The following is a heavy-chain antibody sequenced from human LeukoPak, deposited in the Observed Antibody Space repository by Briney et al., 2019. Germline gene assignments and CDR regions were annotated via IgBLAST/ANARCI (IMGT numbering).Heavy chain of an antibody. CDR3: ARDWRGITIFGVVYYGMDV. CDR2: IKQDGSEK. Sequence: GGSLRLSCAASGFTFSSYWMSWVRQAPGKGLEWVANIKQDGSEKYYVDSVKGRFTISRDNAKNSLYLQMNSLRAEDTAVYYCARDWRGITIFGVVYYGMDVWGQGTTVTVSS. CDR1: GFTFSSYW. D-gene: IGHD3-3*01. V-gene: IGHV3-7*01. J-gene: IGHJ6*02.